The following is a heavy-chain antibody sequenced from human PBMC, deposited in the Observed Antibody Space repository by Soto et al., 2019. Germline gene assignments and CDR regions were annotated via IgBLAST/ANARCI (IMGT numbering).Heavy chain of an antibody. V-gene: IGHV5-10-1*01. CDR2: IDPSDSYT. D-gene: IGHD6-19*01. J-gene: IGHJ3*02. Sequence: PAEALTISCKGSGYSFTSYWISWVRQMPGKGLEWMGRIDPSDSYTNYSPSFQGHVTISADKSISTAYLQWSSLKASDTAMYYCARHSSSSGWYTAFDIWGQGTMVTVSS. CDR1: GYSFTSYW. CDR3: ARHSSSSGWYTAFDI.